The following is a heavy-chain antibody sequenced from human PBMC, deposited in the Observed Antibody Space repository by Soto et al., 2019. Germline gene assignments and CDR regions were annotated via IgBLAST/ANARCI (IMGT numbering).Heavy chain of an antibody. Sequence: GASVKVSCKDSGYTFTSYAMHWVRQAPGQRLEWMGWINAGNGNTKYSQKFQGRVTITRDTSASTAYMELSSLRSEDTAVYYCARGITLPTPLDYWGQGTLVTVSS. D-gene: IGHD1-20*01. CDR2: INAGNGNT. J-gene: IGHJ4*02. CDR1: GYTFTSYA. V-gene: IGHV1-3*01. CDR3: ARGITLPTPLDY.